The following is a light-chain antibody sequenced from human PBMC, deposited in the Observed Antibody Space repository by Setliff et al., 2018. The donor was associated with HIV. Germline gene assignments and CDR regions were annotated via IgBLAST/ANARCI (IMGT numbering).Light chain of an antibody. CDR1: ISNIGAGYD. CDR2: GNS. J-gene: IGLJ2*01. Sequence: QSVLTQPPSVSGAPGQRVTISCTGSISNIGAGYDVHWYQQIPGTAPKLLIFGNSNRPSGVPDRFSGSKSDTSASLAITGLQAEDEADYYCQSYDTSLGGYVVLGGGTKVTV. CDR3: QSYDTSLGGYVV. V-gene: IGLV1-40*01.